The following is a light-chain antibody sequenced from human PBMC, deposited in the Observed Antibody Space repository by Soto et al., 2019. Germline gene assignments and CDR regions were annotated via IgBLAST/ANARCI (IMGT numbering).Light chain of an antibody. CDR1: QSVSTW. V-gene: IGKV1-5*03. CDR2: MAS. Sequence: DIHITQSPSTLSASEGDRVTITCRASQSVSTWLAWYQQKPGKAPQVLISMASTLESGVPSRFSGSGSGTEFTLTISSLQPDDFATYYCQQYNSHSPWTFGQGTKVDIK. J-gene: IGKJ1*01. CDR3: QQYNSHSPWT.